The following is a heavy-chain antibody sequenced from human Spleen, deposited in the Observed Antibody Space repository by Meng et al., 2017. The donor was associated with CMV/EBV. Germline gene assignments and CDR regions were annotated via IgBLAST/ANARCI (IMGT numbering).Heavy chain of an antibody. D-gene: IGHD2-21*01. J-gene: IGHJ6*02. V-gene: IGHV4-61*01. CDR1: GGSVSSGSYY. CDR2: IYYSGST. CDR3: ASVGSASSDYYYSGMDV. Sequence: GSLRLSCTVSGGSVSSGSYYWSWIRQPPGKGLEWIGYIYYSGSTNYNPSLKSRVTISIDTSKNQFSLKLSSVTAADTAVYYCASVGSASSDYYYSGMDVWGQGTTVTVSS.